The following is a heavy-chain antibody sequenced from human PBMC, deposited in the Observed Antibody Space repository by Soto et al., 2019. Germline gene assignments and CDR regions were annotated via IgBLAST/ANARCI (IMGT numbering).Heavy chain of an antibody. CDR2: ISGGGDTT. CDR3: AKGRGGSGSLTPRVDF. Sequence: VQLLESGGGLVQPGGSLRLSCAASGFTFNNYAMTWVRQAPGKGLEWDSAISGGGDTTSYADSVKGRFTVSRDGSKNTLYLQMSSLRAEDTALYYCAKGRGGSGSLTPRVDFWGQGTLVTVSS. D-gene: IGHD3-10*01. CDR1: GFTFNNYA. J-gene: IGHJ4*02. V-gene: IGHV3-23*01.